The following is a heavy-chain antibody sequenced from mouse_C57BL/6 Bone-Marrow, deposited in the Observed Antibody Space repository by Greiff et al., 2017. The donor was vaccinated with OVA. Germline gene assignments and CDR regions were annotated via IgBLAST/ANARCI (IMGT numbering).Heavy chain of an antibody. V-gene: IGHV5-17*01. CDR2: ISSGSSTI. J-gene: IGHJ1*03. Sequence: EVMLVESGGGLVKPGGSLKLSCAASGFTFSDYGMHWVRQAPEKGLEWVAYISSGSSTIYYADTVTGRFTISRDNAKNTLFLQMTSLRSEDTAMYYCARNNYWYFDVWGTGTTVTVSS. CDR1: GFTFSDYG. CDR3: ARNNYWYFDV.